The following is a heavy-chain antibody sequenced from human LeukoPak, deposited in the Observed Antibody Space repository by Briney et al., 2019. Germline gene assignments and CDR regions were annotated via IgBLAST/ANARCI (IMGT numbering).Heavy chain of an antibody. CDR2: INHSGST. CDR3: ARAPRDILTGHGDDY. CDR1: GGSFSGYY. Sequence: SETLSLTCAVYGGSFSGYYWSWIRQPPGKELEWIGEINHSGSTNYNPSLKSRVTISVDTSKNQFSPKLSSVTAADTAVYYCARAPRDILTGHGDDYWGQGTLVTVSS. V-gene: IGHV4-34*01. J-gene: IGHJ4*02. D-gene: IGHD3-9*01.